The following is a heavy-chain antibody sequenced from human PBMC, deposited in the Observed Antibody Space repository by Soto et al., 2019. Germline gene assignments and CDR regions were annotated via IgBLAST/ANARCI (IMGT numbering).Heavy chain of an antibody. Sequence: GRSLRLSCAASGFTVSSNYMSWVRQAPGKGLEWVSVIYSGGSTYYADSVKGRFTISRDNSKNTLYLQMNSLRAEDTAVYYCASGYSSGWFHYYYYGMDVWGQGTTVTASS. CDR2: IYSGGST. V-gene: IGHV3-53*01. D-gene: IGHD6-19*01. CDR1: GFTVSSNY. J-gene: IGHJ6*02. CDR3: ASGYSSGWFHYYYYGMDV.